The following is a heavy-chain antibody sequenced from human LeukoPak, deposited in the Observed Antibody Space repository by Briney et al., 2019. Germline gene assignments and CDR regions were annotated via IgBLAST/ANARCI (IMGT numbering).Heavy chain of an antibody. CDR2: INPNSGGT. Sequence: ASVKVSCKASGYTFTGYYMHWVRQAPGQGLEWMGWINPNSGGTNYAQEFQGRVTMTRDTSISTAYMELSRLRSDDTAVYYCARGFSDLVGATFHLDYWGQGTLVTVSS. CDR3: ARGFSDLVGATFHLDY. D-gene: IGHD1-26*01. CDR1: GYTFTGYY. J-gene: IGHJ4*02. V-gene: IGHV1-2*02.